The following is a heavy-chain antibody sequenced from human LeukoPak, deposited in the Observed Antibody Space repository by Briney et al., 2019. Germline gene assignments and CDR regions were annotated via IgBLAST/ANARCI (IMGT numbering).Heavy chain of an antibody. CDR3: ARGNMITFGGVIVS. CDR2: MNPNSGIT. D-gene: IGHD3-16*02. CDR1: GYSFTNYD. Sequence: WASVKVSCKASGYSFTNYDINWVRQATGQGLEWMGWMNPNSGITAYAQKFQGRVTITRNTSISTAYMELSSLRSEDTAVYYCARGNMITFGGVIVSWGQGTLVTVSS. V-gene: IGHV1-8*03. J-gene: IGHJ4*02.